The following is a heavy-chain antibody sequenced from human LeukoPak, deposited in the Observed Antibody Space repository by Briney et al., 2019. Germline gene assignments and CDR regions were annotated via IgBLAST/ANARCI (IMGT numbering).Heavy chain of an antibody. J-gene: IGHJ5*02. CDR1: GFTFSSYA. V-gene: IGHV3-30-3*01. Sequence: GRSLRLSCAASGFTFSSYAMHWVRQAPGKGLEWVAVISYDGSNKYYADSVKGRFTISRDNSKNTLYLQMNSLRAEDTAVYYCARGLIRIGYNWFDPWGQGTLVTVSS. CDR2: ISYDGSNK. D-gene: IGHD2/OR15-2a*01. CDR3: ARGLIRIGYNWFDP.